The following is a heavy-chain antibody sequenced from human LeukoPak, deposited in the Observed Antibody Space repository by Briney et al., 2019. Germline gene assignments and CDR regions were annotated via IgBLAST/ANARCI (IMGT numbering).Heavy chain of an antibody. D-gene: IGHD3-22*01. CDR2: ISYDGSNK. Sequence: GGSLRLSCAASGFAFSHYTMQWVRQAPGKGLEWVAVISYDGSNKYYADSVKGRFTISRDSSKNTLYLQMNSLRAEDTAMYYCTRDLHYHDSSGYTPWNFDLWGRGTLVTVSS. CDR3: TRDLHYHDSSGYTPWNFDL. J-gene: IGHJ2*01. CDR1: GFAFSHYT. V-gene: IGHV3-30*04.